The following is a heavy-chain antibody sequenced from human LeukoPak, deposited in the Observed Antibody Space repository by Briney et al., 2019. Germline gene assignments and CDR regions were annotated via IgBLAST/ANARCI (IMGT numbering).Heavy chain of an antibody. CDR3: AELGITMIGGV. J-gene: IGHJ6*04. V-gene: IGHV3-48*03. D-gene: IGHD3-10*02. CDR2: ISGSGSTI. Sequence: PGGSLRLSCAASGFTFSSFAMNWVRQAPGKGLEWVSYISGSGSTIYYADSVKGRFTISRGNAKNSLYLQMNSLRAEDTAVYYCAELGITMIGGVWGKGTTVTISS. CDR1: GFTFSSFA.